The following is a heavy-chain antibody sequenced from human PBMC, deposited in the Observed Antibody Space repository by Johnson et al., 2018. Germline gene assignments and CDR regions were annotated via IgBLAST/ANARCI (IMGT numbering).Heavy chain of an antibody. Sequence: VQLVESGGGVVQPGRSLRLSCAASGFTFSAFAMHWLRQAPGKGLEWVAVISYDGSNKYYADYLKGRFTISRDNSKNTLYLQMNSLRAEDTAVYYCARRSSSWVDAFDIWGQGTMVTVSS. D-gene: IGHD6-13*01. V-gene: IGHV3-30-3*01. J-gene: IGHJ3*02. CDR2: ISYDGSNK. CDR1: GFTFSAFA. CDR3: ARRSSSWVDAFDI.